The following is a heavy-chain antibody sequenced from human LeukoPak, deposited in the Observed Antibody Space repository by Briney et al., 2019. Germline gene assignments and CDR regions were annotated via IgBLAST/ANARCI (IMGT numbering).Heavy chain of an antibody. CDR1: AGSISTGYYC. D-gene: IGHD4-17*01. CDR2: VYYSGST. V-gene: IGHV4-30-4*08. J-gene: IGHJ2*01. CDR3: ARDWGVDYGDYRNSYFDL. Sequence: SQTLSLTWTVSAGSISTGYYCWTWIRQPPGKGLEWLRYVYYSGSTYYNPSLKCRGTVSVATSKTQFSLKLSSLTAAATAAYYCARDWGVDYGDYRNSYFDLWGRGTLVTVSS.